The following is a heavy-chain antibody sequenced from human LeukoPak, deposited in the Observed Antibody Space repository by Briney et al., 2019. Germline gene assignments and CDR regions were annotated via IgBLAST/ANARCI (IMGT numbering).Heavy chain of an antibody. CDR3: AREGSSPTHFDY. Sequence: ASVKVSCKASGGTFSSYAISWVRQAPGQGLEWMGWISAYNGNTNYAQKLQGRVTMTTDTSTSTAYMELRSLRSDDTAVYYCAREGSSPTHFDYWGQGTLVTVSS. V-gene: IGHV1-18*01. D-gene: IGHD6-6*01. J-gene: IGHJ4*02. CDR2: ISAYNGNT. CDR1: GGTFSSYA.